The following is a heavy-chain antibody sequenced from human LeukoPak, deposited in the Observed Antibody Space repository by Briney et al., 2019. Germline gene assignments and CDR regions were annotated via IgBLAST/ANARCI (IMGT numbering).Heavy chain of an antibody. V-gene: IGHV3-23*01. J-gene: IGHJ3*02. Sequence: PGGTLRLSCAASGFTFSSYGMSWVRQAPGKGLEWVSAISGSGGSTYYADSVKGRFTISRDNSKNTLYLQMNSLRAEDTAVYYCARDLTRYVLLGAFDIWGQGTMVTVSS. CDR1: GFTFSSYG. CDR2: ISGSGGST. CDR3: ARDLTRYVLLGAFDI. D-gene: IGHD3-10*01.